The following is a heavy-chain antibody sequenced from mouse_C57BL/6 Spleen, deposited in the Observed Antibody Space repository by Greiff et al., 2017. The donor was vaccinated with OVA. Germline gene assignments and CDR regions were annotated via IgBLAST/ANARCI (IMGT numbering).Heavy chain of an antibody. CDR3: ARAYYSNPWFAY. CDR2: INSDGGST. J-gene: IGHJ3*01. Sequence: EVKVVESGGGLVQPGESLKLSCESNEYEFPSHNMSWVRKTPEKRLELIAAINSDGGSTYYPDTMERRFIISRDNTKKTLYLQMSSLRSEDTALYYCARAYYSNPWFAYWGQGTLVTVSA. CDR1: EYEFPSHN. V-gene: IGHV5-2*01. D-gene: IGHD2-5*01.